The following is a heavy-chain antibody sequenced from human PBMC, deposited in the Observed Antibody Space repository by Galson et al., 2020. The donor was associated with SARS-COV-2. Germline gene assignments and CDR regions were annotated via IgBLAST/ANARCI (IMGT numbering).Heavy chain of an antibody. D-gene: IGHD3-9*01. J-gene: IGHJ2*01. Sequence: SGPTLVKPTETLTLTCTVSGFSLSNARMGVSWIRQPPGKALEWLAHIFSNDEKSYSTSLKSRLTISKDTSKSQVVLTMTNMDPVDTATYYCARMLGELRYFDWLLHYWYFDLWGRGTLVTVSS. CDR3: ARMLGELRYFDWLLHYWYFDL. CDR1: GFSLSNARMG. V-gene: IGHV2-26*01. CDR2: IFSNDEK.